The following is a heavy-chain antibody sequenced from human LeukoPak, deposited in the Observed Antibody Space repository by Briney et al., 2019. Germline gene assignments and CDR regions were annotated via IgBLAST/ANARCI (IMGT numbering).Heavy chain of an antibody. CDR3: ARDDSSGYYPRDAFDI. Sequence: GGSLRLSCAASGFTFSSYAMSWVRQAPGKGLEWVAVISYDGSNKYYADSVKGRFTISRDNSKNTLYLQMNSLRAEDTAVYYCARDDSSGYYPRDAFDIWGQGTMVTVSS. J-gene: IGHJ3*02. V-gene: IGHV3-30*04. D-gene: IGHD3-22*01. CDR1: GFTFSSYA. CDR2: ISYDGSNK.